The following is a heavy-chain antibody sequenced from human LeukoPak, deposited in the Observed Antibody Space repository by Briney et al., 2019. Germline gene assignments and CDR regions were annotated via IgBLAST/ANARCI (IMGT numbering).Heavy chain of an antibody. J-gene: IGHJ5*02. CDR1: GGSFSGYY. Sequence: PSETLSLTCAVYGGSFSGYYWSWIRQPPGKGLEWIGEINHSGSTNYNLSLKSRVTISVDTSKNQFSLKLSSVTAADTSVYYCARSGNYRDWFDPWGQGTLVTVSS. CDR3: ARSGNYRDWFDP. D-gene: IGHD1-26*01. CDR2: INHSGST. V-gene: IGHV4-34*01.